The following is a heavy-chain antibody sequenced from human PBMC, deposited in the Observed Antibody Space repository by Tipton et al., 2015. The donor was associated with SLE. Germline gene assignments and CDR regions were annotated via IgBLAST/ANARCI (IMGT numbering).Heavy chain of an antibody. CDR1: GGSFSGYY. V-gene: IGHV4-34*01. CDR3: ARDPIPATGVSFDY. Sequence: TLSLTCAVYGGSFSGYYWSWIRQPPGKGLEWIGEINHSGRSNYNPSLKSRVTISVDTSKNQFSLKLSSVTAADTAVYYCARDPIPATGVSFDYWGQGTLVTVSS. CDR2: INHSGRS. J-gene: IGHJ4*02. D-gene: IGHD6-13*01.